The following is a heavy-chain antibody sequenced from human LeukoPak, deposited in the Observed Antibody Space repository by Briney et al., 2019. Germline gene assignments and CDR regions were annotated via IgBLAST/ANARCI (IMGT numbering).Heavy chain of an antibody. V-gene: IGHV3-30*18. J-gene: IGHJ4*02. D-gene: IGHD2-15*01. CDR3: AKCAVGYCSGGSCYGNDY. CDR1: GFTFSYYG. CDR2: ISYDGTDK. Sequence: GGSLRLSCAASGFTFSYYGMHWVRQAPGKGLEWVAVISYDGTDKYYADSVKGRFTISRDNSKNTLYVQMNSLRAEDTAVYYCAKCAVGYCSGGSCYGNDYWGQGTLVTVSS.